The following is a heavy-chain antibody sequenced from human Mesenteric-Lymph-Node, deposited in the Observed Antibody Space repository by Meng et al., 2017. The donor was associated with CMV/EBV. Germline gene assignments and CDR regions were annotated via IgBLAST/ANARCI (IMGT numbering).Heavy chain of an antibody. CDR1: SGSFNHYY. D-gene: IGHD1-1*01. CDR3: SSQEGGTSRTY. CDR2: INHGGSA. J-gene: IGHJ4*02. Sequence: SQTLSLTCAVYSGSFNHYYWTWIRQPPGKGLEWIGEINHGGSATYNPSLKSRVTILVDTSKNQFSLKLSSVTAADTAMYYCSSQEGGTSRTYWGQGTMVTVSS. V-gene: IGHV4-34*01.